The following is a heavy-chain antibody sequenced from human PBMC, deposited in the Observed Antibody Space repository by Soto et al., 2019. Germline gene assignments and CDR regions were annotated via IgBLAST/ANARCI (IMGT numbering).Heavy chain of an antibody. Sequence: GGSLRLSCAASGFTFSSYAMHWVRQAPGKGLEYVSAISSNGGSTYYANSVKGRFTISRDNSKNTLYLQMGSLRAEDMAVYYCARGGSGYDPGATHYWGQGTLVTVSS. J-gene: IGHJ4*02. V-gene: IGHV3-64*01. D-gene: IGHD5-12*01. CDR2: ISSNGGST. CDR1: GFTFSSYA. CDR3: ARGGSGYDPGATHY.